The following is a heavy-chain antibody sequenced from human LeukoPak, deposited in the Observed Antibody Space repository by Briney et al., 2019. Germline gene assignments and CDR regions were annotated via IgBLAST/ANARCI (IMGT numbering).Heavy chain of an antibody. CDR2: ISGSGGST. V-gene: IGHV3-23*01. J-gene: IGHJ4*02. CDR1: GFTFSSYA. D-gene: IGHD2-2*01. CDR3: ARAPITSPFYFDY. Sequence: GGSLRLSCAASGFTFSSYAMSWVRQAPGKGLEWVSSISGSGGSTYYADSVKGRFTISRDNSKNTLYLQMNSLRAEDTALYYCARAPITSPFYFDYRGQGTMVTVSS.